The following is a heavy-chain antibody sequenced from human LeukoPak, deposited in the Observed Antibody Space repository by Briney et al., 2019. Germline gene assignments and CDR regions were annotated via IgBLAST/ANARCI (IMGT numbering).Heavy chain of an antibody. J-gene: IGHJ5*02. CDR2: INPNSGGT. Sequence: GASVKVSCKASGYTFTGYYMHWVRQAPGQGLEWMGWINPNSGGTNYAQKFQGRVTMTRDTSISTAYMELSRLRSDDTAVYCCARDGLRYCSSTSCSKLNWFDPWGQGTLVTVSS. CDR1: GYTFTGYY. V-gene: IGHV1-2*02. CDR3: ARDGLRYCSSTSCSKLNWFDP. D-gene: IGHD2-2*01.